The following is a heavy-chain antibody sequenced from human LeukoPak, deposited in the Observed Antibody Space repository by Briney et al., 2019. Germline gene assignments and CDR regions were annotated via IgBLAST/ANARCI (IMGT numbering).Heavy chain of an antibody. CDR2: INPNSGDT. V-gene: IGHV1-2*02. D-gene: IGHD6-6*01. CDR3: AREYSSSFDN. Sequence: ASVKVSCKASGYTFTGYYMYWVRQAPGQGLEWMGWINPNSGDTNYAQRFQGRVTMTRDTSISTAYMELSRLTSDDTAVYYCAREYSSSFDNWGQGTLVTVSS. J-gene: IGHJ4*02. CDR1: GYTFTGYY.